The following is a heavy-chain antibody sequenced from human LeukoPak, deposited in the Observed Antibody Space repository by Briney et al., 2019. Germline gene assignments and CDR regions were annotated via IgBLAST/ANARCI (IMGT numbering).Heavy chain of an antibody. CDR1: GGSISIGGYY. D-gene: IGHD3-3*01. V-gene: IGHV4-31*03. Sequence: SETLSLTCTVSGGSISIGGYYWSRIRQHPGKGLEWIGYIFYNGNTYYNPSLKSRLTISGDTSENQFSLKLSSVTAADTAVYYCARRRITIFGMDVWGQGTTVTISS. CDR2: IFYNGNT. CDR3: ARRRITIFGMDV. J-gene: IGHJ6*02.